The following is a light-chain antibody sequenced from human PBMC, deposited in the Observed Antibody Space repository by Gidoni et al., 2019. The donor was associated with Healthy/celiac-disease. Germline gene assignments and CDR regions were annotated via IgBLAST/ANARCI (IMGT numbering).Light chain of an antibody. Sequence: IQMTTSPSSLSASVGDRVTITCRASQRISSYLNWYQQKPGKAPKLLIYAASSLQSGVPSRFSGSGSGTDFTLTISSLQPEDFATYYCQQSYSTPLTFGGGTKVEIK. CDR2: AAS. CDR1: QRISSY. CDR3: QQSYSTPLT. J-gene: IGKJ4*01. V-gene: IGKV1-39*01.